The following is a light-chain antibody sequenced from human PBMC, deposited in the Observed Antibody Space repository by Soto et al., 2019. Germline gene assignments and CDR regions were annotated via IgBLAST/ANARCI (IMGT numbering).Light chain of an antibody. J-gene: IGKJ4*01. Sequence: DIQMTQSPSSLSASVGDRVGITCQATQNITNHINWYQQKPGRDPQLLIYGASILETGVTSRFSGGGSGTHVTCTIASRQPDDAAPCECPGYYPFGLPFGCGTKVEI. CDR3: PGYYPFGLP. CDR1: QNITNH. V-gene: IGKV1-33*01. CDR2: GAS.